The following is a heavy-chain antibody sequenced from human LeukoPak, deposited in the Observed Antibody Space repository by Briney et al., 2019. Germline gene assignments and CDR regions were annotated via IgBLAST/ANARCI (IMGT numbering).Heavy chain of an antibody. V-gene: IGHV1-2*02. CDR1: GYTFTGYY. J-gene: IGHJ4*02. CDR3: ARDAYYDFWSGQGPFDY. Sequence: GASVKVSCKASGYTFTGYYMHWVRQARGQGLEWMGWINPNSGGTNYAQKFQGRVTMTRDTSISTAYMELSRLRSDDTAVYYCARDAYYDFWSGQGPFDYWGQGTLVTVSS. CDR2: INPNSGGT. D-gene: IGHD3-3*01.